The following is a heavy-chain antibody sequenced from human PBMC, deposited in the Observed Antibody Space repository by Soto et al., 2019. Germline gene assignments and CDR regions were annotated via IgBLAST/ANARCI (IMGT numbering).Heavy chain of an antibody. J-gene: IGHJ4*02. V-gene: IGHV3-23*01. Sequence: EVQLLESGGDLVQPGGSLRLSCVASGFSFSNYAMSWVRQVPGKGLEWVSVISGRDDSTYYADSVKGRFTISRDNSKNTLYLQMNSLRVEDTAIYYCARDRERDAWYEDYWGQGTLVTVSS. CDR2: ISGRDDST. CDR1: GFSFSNYA. CDR3: ARDRERDAWYEDY. D-gene: IGHD6-13*01.